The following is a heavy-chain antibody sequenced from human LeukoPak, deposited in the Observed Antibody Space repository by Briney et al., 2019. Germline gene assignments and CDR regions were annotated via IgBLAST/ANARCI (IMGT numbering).Heavy chain of an antibody. D-gene: IGHD2-15*01. J-gene: IGHJ4*02. CDR2: ISYDGSNK. V-gene: IGHV3-30-3*01. Sequence: GGSLRLSCAATGFTFSSYAMHLVRQAPGKGLEWVAVISYDGSNKYYADSVKGRFTISRDNSKNTLYLQMNSLRAEDTAVYYCARGRYYCSGGSCYSGPFDYWGQGTLVTVSS. CDR3: ARGRYYCSGGSCYSGPFDY. CDR1: GFTFSSYA.